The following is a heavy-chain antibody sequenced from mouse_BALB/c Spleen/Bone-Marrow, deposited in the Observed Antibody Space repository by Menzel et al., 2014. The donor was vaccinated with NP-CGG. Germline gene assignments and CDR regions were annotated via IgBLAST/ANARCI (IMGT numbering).Heavy chain of an antibody. J-gene: IGHJ3*01. CDR1: GFTFSNYT. CDR3: ARRYDYGYCPFAY. CDR2: ISNGGGTT. D-gene: IGHD1-2*01. Sequence: EVQVVESGGGLVQPGGSLKLSCAASGFTFSNYTMSWIRQTPEKRLEWVAYISNGGGTTYYPDTVKGRFTISRDNAKNTLYLQMSSLKSEDTAMYYCARRYDYGYCPFAYWGQGTLVTVSA. V-gene: IGHV5-12-2*01.